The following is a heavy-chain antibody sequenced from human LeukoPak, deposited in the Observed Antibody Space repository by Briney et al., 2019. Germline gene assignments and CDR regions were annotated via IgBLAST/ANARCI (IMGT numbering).Heavy chain of an antibody. CDR2: ISWNSGSI. D-gene: IGHD6-19*01. CDR3: AKEGSGWSGDAFDI. V-gene: IGHV3-9*03. Sequence: PGRSLRLSCAASGFTFDDYAMHWVRQAPGKGLEWVSGISWNSGSIGYADSVKGRFTISRDNAKNSLYLQMNSLRAEDMALYYCAKEGSGWSGDAFDIWGQGTMVTVSS. J-gene: IGHJ3*02. CDR1: GFTFDDYA.